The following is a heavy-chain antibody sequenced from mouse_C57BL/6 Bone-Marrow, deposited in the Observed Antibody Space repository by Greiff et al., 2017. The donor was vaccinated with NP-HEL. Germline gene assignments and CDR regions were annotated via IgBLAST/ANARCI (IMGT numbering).Heavy chain of an antibody. J-gene: IGHJ3*01. V-gene: IGHV5-16*01. CDR3: ARGLAWFAY. Sequence: DVQLQESEGGLVQPGSSMKLSCTASGFTFSDYYMAWVRQVPEKGLEWVANINYDGSSTYYLDSLKSRFIISRDNAKNILYLQMSSLKSEDTATYYCARGLAWFAYWGQGTLVTVSA. D-gene: IGHD4-1*01. CDR2: INYDGSST. CDR1: GFTFSDYY.